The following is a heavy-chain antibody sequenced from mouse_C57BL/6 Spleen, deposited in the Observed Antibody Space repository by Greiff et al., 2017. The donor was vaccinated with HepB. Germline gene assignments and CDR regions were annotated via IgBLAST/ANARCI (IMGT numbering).Heavy chain of an antibody. CDR3: ARDPTVRDYAMDY. D-gene: IGHD1-1*01. CDR1: GFTFSSYA. CDR2: ISDGGSYT. J-gene: IGHJ4*01. V-gene: IGHV5-4*01. Sequence: EVQVVESGGGLVKPGGSLKLSCAASGFTFSSYAMSWVRQTPEKRLEWVATISDGGSYTYYPDNVKGRFTISRDNAKNNLYLQMSHLKSEDTAMYYCARDPTVRDYAMDYWGQGTSVTVSS.